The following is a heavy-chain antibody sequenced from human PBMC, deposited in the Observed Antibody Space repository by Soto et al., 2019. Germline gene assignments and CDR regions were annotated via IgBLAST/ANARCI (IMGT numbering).Heavy chain of an antibody. D-gene: IGHD3-22*01. V-gene: IGHV1-46*04. Sequence: KVSCKASGYTFTSYYMHWVRQAPGQGLEWLGIINPSGGSTSYAQKLQGRVTMTRDTSTTTVYMELSSLRSEDTAVYYCARDRDAHYYDSSGYYFDYWGQGTLVTVSS. CDR1: GYTFTSYY. J-gene: IGHJ4*02. CDR3: ARDRDAHYYDSSGYYFDY. CDR2: INPSGGST.